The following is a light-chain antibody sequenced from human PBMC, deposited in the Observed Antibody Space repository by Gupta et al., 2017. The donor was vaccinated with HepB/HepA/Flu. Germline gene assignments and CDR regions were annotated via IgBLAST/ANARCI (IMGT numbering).Light chain of an antibody. J-gene: IGLJ2*01. CDR3: QSYDSSLSGPGL. V-gene: IGLV1-40*01. Sequence: QSVLTPPPSLSAAPGQRVTISCTRSRSNIGAGYDVHWYQQFPGIAPKLLIYRNNNRPSGVPDRFSGSKSGTSASLTITGLQAEDEADYYCQSYDSSLSGPGLFGGGTKVTVL. CDR1: RSNIGAGYD. CDR2: RNN.